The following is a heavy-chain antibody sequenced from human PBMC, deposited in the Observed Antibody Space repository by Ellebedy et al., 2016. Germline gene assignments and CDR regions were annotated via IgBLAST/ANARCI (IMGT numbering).Heavy chain of an antibody. Sequence: SETLSLXXGVHGGSFAPYFFPWVRQPPGAGLEWVGEINHSGSTNYNPSLKSRVFMSVDTAKNQFSLKLSSVTAADAGVYFCARRVEMATIETYYRGMDVWGQGTTVTV. V-gene: IGHV4-34*01. J-gene: IGHJ6*02. CDR3: ARRVEMATIETYYRGMDV. D-gene: IGHD5-24*01. CDR2: INHSGST. CDR1: GGSFAPYF.